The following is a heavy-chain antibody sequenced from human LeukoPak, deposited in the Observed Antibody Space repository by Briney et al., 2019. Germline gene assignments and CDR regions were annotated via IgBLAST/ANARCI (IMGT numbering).Heavy chain of an antibody. J-gene: IGHJ6*03. CDR1: GFTFSNYN. CDR2: ISGSGGST. D-gene: IGHD3-22*01. Sequence: GGSLRLSCAASGFTFSNYNMNWVRQAPGKGLEWVSAISGSGGSTYYADSVKGRFTISRDNSKNTLYLQMNSLRAEDTAVYYCAKDEIVVVISAAYMDVWGKGTTVTVSS. V-gene: IGHV3-23*01. CDR3: AKDEIVVVISAAYMDV.